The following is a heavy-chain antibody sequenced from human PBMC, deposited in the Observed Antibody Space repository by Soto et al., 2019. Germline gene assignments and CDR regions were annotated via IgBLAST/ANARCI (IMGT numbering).Heavy chain of an antibody. CDR3: AKFSYLRDRYNHLAY. Sequence: PGGSLRLSCAASGFTFSSYAMSWVRQAPGKGLEWVSAISGSGGSTYYADSVKGRFTISRDNSKNTLYLQMNSLRAEDTAVYYCAKFSYLRDRYNHLAYCGQGTLVPVSS. J-gene: IGHJ1*01. CDR2: ISGSGGST. CDR1: GFTFSSYA. V-gene: IGHV3-23*01. D-gene: IGHD1-1*01.